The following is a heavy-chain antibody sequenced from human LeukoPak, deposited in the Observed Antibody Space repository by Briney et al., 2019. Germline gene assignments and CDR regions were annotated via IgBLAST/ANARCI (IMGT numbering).Heavy chain of an antibody. D-gene: IGHD3-22*01. CDR2: ISDSGGST. CDR1: GFTFSNYA. J-gene: IGHJ4*02. CDR3: AKAYYDSSGYYNYFDY. V-gene: IGHV3-23*01. Sequence: GGSLRLSCAASGFTFSNYAMSWVRQAPGKGLEWVLSISDSGGSTLYADSVKGRFTISRDNSKNTLYLQMNSLRAEDTAVYYCAKAYYDSSGYYNYFDYWGQGTLVTVSS.